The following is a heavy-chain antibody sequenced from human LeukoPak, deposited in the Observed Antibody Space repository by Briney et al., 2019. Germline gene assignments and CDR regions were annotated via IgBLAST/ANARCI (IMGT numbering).Heavy chain of an antibody. CDR2: IYYSGST. J-gene: IGHJ5*02. Sequence: SETLSLTCTVSGGSISSDYWSWIRQPPGKGLEWIGYIYYSGSTNYNPSLKSRVTISVDTSKNQFSLKLSSVIAADTAVYYCARHAAVEGSSGWSPLWWFDPWGQGTLVTVSS. D-gene: IGHD6-19*01. CDR1: GGSISSDY. V-gene: IGHV4-59*01. CDR3: ARHAAVEGSSGWSPLWWFDP.